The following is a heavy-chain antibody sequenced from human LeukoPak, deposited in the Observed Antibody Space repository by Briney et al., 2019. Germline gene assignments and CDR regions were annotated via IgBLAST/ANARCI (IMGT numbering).Heavy chain of an antibody. D-gene: IGHD5-12*01. CDR1: GFTFSSYG. J-gene: IGHJ6*03. Sequence: PGGTLRLSCAASGFTFSSYGMNWVRQAPGKGLEWVANIKQDGSEKYYVDSVKGRFTISRDNAKNSLYLQMNSLRAEDTAVYYCARVSSGYDSFYYYYYMDVWGKGTTVTVSS. CDR2: IKQDGSEK. CDR3: ARVSSGYDSFYYYYYMDV. V-gene: IGHV3-7*01.